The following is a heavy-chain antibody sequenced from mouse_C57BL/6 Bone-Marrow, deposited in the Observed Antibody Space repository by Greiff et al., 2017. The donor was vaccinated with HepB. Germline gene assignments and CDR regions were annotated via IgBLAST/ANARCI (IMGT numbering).Heavy chain of an antibody. J-gene: IGHJ3*01. CDR1: GFNIKDDY. D-gene: IGHD2-10*01. CDR3: TRGAYYGNYAWFAY. V-gene: IGHV14-4*01. Sequence: VQLQQSGAELVRPGASVKLSCTASGFNIKDDYMHWVKQRPEQGLEWIGWLDPENGDTEYASKFQGKATITADTSSNTAYLQLSSLTSEDTAVYYCTRGAYYGNYAWFAYWGQGTLVTVSA. CDR2: LDPENGDT.